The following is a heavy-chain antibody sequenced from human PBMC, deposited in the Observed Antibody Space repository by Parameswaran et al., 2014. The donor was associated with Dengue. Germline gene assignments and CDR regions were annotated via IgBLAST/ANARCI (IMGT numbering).Heavy chain of an antibody. D-gene: IGHD3-16*02. CDR2: IDWDDDK. J-gene: IGHJ4*01. V-gene: IGHV2-70*01. CDR3: ARVSYYDYVWGSYRLYYFDY. Sequence: WIRQPPGKALEWLALIDWDDDKYYSTSLKTRLTISKDTSKNQVVLTMTNMDPVDTAAYYCARVSYYDYVWGSYRLYYFDYW.